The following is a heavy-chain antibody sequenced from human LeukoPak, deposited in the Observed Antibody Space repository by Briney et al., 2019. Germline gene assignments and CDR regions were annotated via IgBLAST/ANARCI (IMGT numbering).Heavy chain of an antibody. D-gene: IGHD1-26*01. J-gene: IGHJ5*02. Sequence: ASVKVSCKASGYTFTGYYMHWVRQAPGQGLEWMGWINPNSGGTNYAQKFQGRVTMTRDTSISTAYMEPSRLRSDDTAVYYCASVMGGYNWFDPWGQGTLVTVSS. V-gene: IGHV1-2*02. CDR2: INPNSGGT. CDR3: ASVMGGYNWFDP. CDR1: GYTFTGYY.